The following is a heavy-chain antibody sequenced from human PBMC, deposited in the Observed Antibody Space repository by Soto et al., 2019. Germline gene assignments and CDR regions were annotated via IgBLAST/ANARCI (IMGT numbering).Heavy chain of an antibody. J-gene: IGHJ4*02. V-gene: IGHV3-23*01. CDR3: AKGIYVTRWYLDS. Sequence: PGGSLRLSCAASGFSFSSYAMSWVRQAPGKGLEWVSTISGIGGSTYYPDSVKGRFTISRDNSKNSLYLQMDSLRAEDTAVYYCAKGIYVTRWYLDSWGQGTLVTVSS. D-gene: IGHD2-15*01. CDR2: ISGIGGST. CDR1: GFSFSSYA.